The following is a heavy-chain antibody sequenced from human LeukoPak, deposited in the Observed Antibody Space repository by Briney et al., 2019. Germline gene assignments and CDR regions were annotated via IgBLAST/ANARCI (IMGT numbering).Heavy chain of an antibody. CDR1: GFTFDDYA. Sequence: GGSLRLSCAASGFTFDDYAMHWVRQAPGKGLEWVSLISGNGGSTYYADSVKGRFTISRDNSKNSLYLQMNSLRTEDTALYYCAKDWGAYYDSSGFYSGDFDYWGQGTLVTVSS. V-gene: IGHV3-43*02. J-gene: IGHJ4*02. CDR3: AKDWGAYYDSSGFYSGDFDY. D-gene: IGHD3-22*01. CDR2: ISGNGGST.